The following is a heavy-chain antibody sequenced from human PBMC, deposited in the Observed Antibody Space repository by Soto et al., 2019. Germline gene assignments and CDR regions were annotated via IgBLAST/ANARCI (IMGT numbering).Heavy chain of an antibody. D-gene: IGHD3-9*01. CDR2: ISHSGST. CDR1: GDSINISHW. V-gene: IGHV4-4*02. J-gene: IGHJ4*02. CDR3: ARARYYDWCFDL. Sequence: SETLSLTCAVSGDSINISHWWNWVRQPPGKGLEWIGQISHSGSTNYNPSLTSRVNKSVDKSKNHFSLKLTSVTAADTAVYFCARARYYDWCFDLWGLGTPVTVSS.